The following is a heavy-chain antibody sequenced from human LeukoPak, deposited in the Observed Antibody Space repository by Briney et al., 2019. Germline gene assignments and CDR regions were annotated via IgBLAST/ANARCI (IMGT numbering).Heavy chain of an antibody. D-gene: IGHD6-19*01. J-gene: IGHJ5*02. V-gene: IGHV4-59*01. CDR3: ARVAVAGTFDP. CDR1: GGSISSYY. CDR2: IYYSGST. Sequence: SETLSLTCTVSGGSISSYYWSWIRQPPGKGLEWIGYIYYSGSTNYNPSLKSRVTMSVDTSKNQFSLKLSSVTAADTAVYYCARVAVAGTFDPWGQGTLVTVSS.